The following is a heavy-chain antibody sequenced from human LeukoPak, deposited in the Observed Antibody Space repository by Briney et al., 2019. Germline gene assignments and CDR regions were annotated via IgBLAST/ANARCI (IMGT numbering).Heavy chain of an antibody. J-gene: IGHJ5*02. Sequence: GGSLRLSCAASGFIFSDYYMSWIRQAPGKGLEWVSYISSSGSIIKYADSVKGRFTTSRDNARKSLYLQMNSLGAEDTAVYYCARLIASLGNWFDPWGQGTLVTVSS. CDR3: ARLIASLGNWFDP. D-gene: IGHD6-6*01. CDR1: GFIFSDYY. V-gene: IGHV3-11*01. CDR2: ISSSGSII.